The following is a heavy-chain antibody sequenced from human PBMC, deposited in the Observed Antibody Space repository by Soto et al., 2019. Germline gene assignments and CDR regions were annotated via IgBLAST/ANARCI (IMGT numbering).Heavy chain of an antibody. D-gene: IGHD2-15*01. Sequence: ASVKVSCTASGYTFTSSAMHWVRQAPGQKLEWMGWINAGNGNTKYTQKFQGRVTSTRDTSASTAYMELSSLRSEDTAVYYCARDLGYCSGGSCYSGAPYYYYGMDVWGQGTTVTVSS. CDR2: INAGNGNT. CDR1: GYTFTSSA. J-gene: IGHJ6*02. CDR3: ARDLGYCSGGSCYSGAPYYYYGMDV. V-gene: IGHV1-3*01.